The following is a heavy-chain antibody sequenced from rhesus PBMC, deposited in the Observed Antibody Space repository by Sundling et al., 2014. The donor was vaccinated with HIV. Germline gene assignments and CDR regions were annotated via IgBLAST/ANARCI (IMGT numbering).Heavy chain of an antibody. D-gene: IGHD3-40*01. Sequence: EVQLVESGGGLVRPGGSLRLSCSASGFTFSNYAMSWVRQAPGKGLEWVSSITFGSTYIYYADSVKGRFSISRDNAKNSVSLQMDSLRAEDTALYYCSRVVMDDTTYYFDFWGPGVPVTSP. CDR2: ITFGSTYI. CDR3: SRVVMDDTTYYFDF. V-gene: IGHV3-136*01. CDR1: GFTFSNYA. J-gene: IGHJ4*01.